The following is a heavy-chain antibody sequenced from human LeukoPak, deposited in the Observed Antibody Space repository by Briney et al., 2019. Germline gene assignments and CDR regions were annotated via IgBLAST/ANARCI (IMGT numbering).Heavy chain of an antibody. CDR2: IYTSGST. CDR3: ARTRNDYYDSSGYYYYGMDV. Sequence: SETLSLTCSVSGGSISSYYWSWIRQPAGKGLEWIGRIYTSGSTNYNPSLKSRVTISVDTSKNQFSLKLSSVTAADTAVYYCARTRNDYYDSSGYYYYGMDVWGQGTTVTVSS. J-gene: IGHJ6*02. CDR1: GGSISSYY. V-gene: IGHV4-4*07. D-gene: IGHD3-22*01.